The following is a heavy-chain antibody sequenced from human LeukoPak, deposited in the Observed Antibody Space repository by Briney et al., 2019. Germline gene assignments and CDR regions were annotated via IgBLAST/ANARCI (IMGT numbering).Heavy chain of an antibody. D-gene: IGHD3-3*01. J-gene: IGHJ4*02. Sequence: SETLSLTCTVSGGSISGSSYYWGWIRQPPGKGLEWIGSIYYSGSTYYNPSLKSRVTISVDTSKNQFSLKLSSVTAADTAVYYCARRGGRALSVYDYWGQGTLVTVSA. CDR3: ARRGGRALSVYDY. CDR1: GGSISGSSYY. CDR2: IYYSGST. V-gene: IGHV4-39*01.